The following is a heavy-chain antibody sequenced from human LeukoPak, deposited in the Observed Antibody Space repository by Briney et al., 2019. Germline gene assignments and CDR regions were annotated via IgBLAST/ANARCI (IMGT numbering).Heavy chain of an antibody. CDR2: ISAYNGNT. CDR3: ARGEYSSSWYGCFDP. Sequence: GASVKVSCKASGYTFTSYGISWVRQAPGQGLEWMGWISAYNGNTNYAQKLQGRVTMTTDTSTSTAYMELRSLRSDDTAVYYCARGEYSSSWYGCFDPWGQGTLVTVSS. D-gene: IGHD6-13*01. V-gene: IGHV1-18*01. J-gene: IGHJ5*02. CDR1: GYTFTSYG.